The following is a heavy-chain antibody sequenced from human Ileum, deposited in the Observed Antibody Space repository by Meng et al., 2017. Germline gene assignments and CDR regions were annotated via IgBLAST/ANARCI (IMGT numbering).Heavy chain of an antibody. Sequence: ASVKVSCKASGYTFTSYAMNWVRQAPGQGLEWMGWINTNTGNPTYAQGFTGRFVFSLDTSVSAAYLQISSLKAEDTAVYYCARVGDYYDSSGYPYYFDYWGQGTLVTVSS. CDR3: ARVGDYYDSSGYPYYFDY. V-gene: IGHV7-4-1*02. D-gene: IGHD3-22*01. CDR2: INTNTGNP. CDR1: GYTFTSYA. J-gene: IGHJ4*02.